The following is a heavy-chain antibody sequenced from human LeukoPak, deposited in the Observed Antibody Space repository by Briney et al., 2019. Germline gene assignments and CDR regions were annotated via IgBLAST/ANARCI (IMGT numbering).Heavy chain of an antibody. D-gene: IGHD5-12*01. Sequence: GSSVKVSCKASGGTFSSYAISWVRQAPGQGLEWMGGIIPIFGTANYAQKFQGRVTITTDESTSTAYMELSSLRSEDTAVYYCARGGYSGYDSPSFDHWGQGALVTVSS. CDR1: GGTFSSYA. V-gene: IGHV1-69*05. CDR2: IIPIFGTA. CDR3: ARGGYSGYDSPSFDH. J-gene: IGHJ4*02.